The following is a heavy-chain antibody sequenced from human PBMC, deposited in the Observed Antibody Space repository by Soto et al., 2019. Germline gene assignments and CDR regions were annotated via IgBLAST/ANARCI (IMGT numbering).Heavy chain of an antibody. CDR3: ARHQVGYRVTDY. J-gene: IGHJ4*02. Sequence: EVQLVESGGGLVQPGGSLRLSCAASGFSFSMYWMSWVRQAPGKGLEWVANIKEDGSQKYYVDSVKGRFTISRDNAKNSLCLQMTGLRAEDTAVYYCARHQVGYRVTDYWGQGTLVTVSS. V-gene: IGHV3-7*01. CDR1: GFSFSMYW. D-gene: IGHD1-26*01. CDR2: IKEDGSQK.